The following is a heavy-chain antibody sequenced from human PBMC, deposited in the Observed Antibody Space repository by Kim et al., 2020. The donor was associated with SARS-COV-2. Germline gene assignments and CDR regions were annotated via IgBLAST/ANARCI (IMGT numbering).Heavy chain of an antibody. V-gene: IGHV3-73*01. Sequence: TAYAASVKGRFTISRDDSKNTAYLQMNSLKTEDTAVYYCTRHEGGSYLDYWGQGTLVTVSS. D-gene: IGHD1-26*01. CDR2: T. CDR3: TRHEGGSYLDY. J-gene: IGHJ4*02.